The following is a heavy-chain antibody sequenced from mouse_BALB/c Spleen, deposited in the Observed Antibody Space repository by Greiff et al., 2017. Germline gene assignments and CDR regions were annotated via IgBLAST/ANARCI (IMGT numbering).Heavy chain of an antibody. V-gene: IGHV5-9-4*01. CDR2: ISSGGSYT. J-gene: IGHJ4*01. Sequence: EVKLVESGGGLVKPGGSLKLSCAASGFTFSSYAMSWVRQSPEKRLEWVAEISSGGSYTYYPDTVTGRFTISRDNAKNTLYLEMSSLRSEDTAMYYCARETGTRAMDYWGQGTSVTVSS. D-gene: IGHD4-1*01. CDR3: ARETGTRAMDY. CDR1: GFTFSSYA.